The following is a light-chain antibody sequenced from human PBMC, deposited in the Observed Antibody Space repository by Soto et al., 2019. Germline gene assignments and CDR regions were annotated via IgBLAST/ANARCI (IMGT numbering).Light chain of an antibody. J-gene: IGKJ5*01. CDR2: GAS. CDR3: QQHNQWPIT. Sequence: EIVMTQSPATLSVSPGERATLSCRASQSVSTNLAWYQHKPGQAPRLLISGASARATGLPARFSGSGSGTEFTLTINSLQSEDSAVYYCQQHNQWPITFGQGTRLEI. V-gene: IGKV3-15*01. CDR1: QSVSTN.